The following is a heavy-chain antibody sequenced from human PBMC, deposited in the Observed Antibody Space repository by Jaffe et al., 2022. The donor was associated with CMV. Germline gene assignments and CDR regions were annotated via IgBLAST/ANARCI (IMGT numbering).Heavy chain of an antibody. Sequence: QVQLQESGPGLVKSSGTLSLTCTVSGGSISTTNWWSWVRQSPGKGLEWIGEIHHSGSANYNPSLKSRVTISVDKSKNQFSLIVRSVTAADTAAYYCVRDNKRIHFPYYMDVWGRGTTVTVSS. V-gene: IGHV4-4*02. J-gene: IGHJ6*03. CDR1: GGSISTTNW. CDR3: VRDNKRIHFPYYMDV. D-gene: IGHD3-3*02. CDR2: IHHSGSA.